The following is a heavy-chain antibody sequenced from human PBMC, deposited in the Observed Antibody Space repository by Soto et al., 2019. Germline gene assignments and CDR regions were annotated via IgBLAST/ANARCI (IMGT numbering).Heavy chain of an antibody. CDR3: ARDFSFGDYSYYYYYMDV. V-gene: IGHV3-74*01. Sequence: GGSLRLSCAASGFTFSSYWMHWVRQAPGKGLVWVSRINSDGSSTSYADSVKGRFTISRDNAKNTLYLQMNSLRAEDTAVYYCARDFSFGDYSYYYYYMDVWGKGTTVTVSS. J-gene: IGHJ6*03. D-gene: IGHD4-17*01. CDR1: GFTFSSYW. CDR2: INSDGSST.